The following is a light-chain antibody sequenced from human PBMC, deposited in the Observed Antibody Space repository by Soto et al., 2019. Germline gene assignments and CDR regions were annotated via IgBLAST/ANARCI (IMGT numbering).Light chain of an antibody. CDR3: SSYAGSKNPYA. CDR2: EVS. V-gene: IGLV2-8*01. Sequence: QSVLTQPPSASGSPGQSVTISCTGTSSDVGGYNYVSWYQQHPGKVPKVMIYEVSKRPSGVPDRFSGSKSGNTASLTVSGLQAKEEVDYYCSSYAGSKNPYAFGTGPK. CDR1: SSDVGGYNY. J-gene: IGLJ1*01.